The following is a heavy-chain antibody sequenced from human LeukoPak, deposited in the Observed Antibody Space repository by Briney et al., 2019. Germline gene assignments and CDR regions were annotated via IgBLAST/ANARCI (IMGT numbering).Heavy chain of an antibody. Sequence: SETLSLTCTVSGGSISSSSYYWGWIRQPPGKGLEWIGSIYYSGSTYYNPSLKSRVTISVDTSKNQFSLKLSSVTAADTAVYYCAGPDHYDSSGYRYWYFDLWGRGTLVTVSS. CDR3: AGPDHYDSSGYRYWYFDL. V-gene: IGHV4-39*01. D-gene: IGHD3-22*01. CDR1: GGSISSSSYY. CDR2: IYYSGST. J-gene: IGHJ2*01.